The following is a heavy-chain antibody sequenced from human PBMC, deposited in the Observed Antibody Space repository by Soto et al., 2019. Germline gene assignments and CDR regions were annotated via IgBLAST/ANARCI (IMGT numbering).Heavy chain of an antibody. V-gene: IGHV1-69*06. CDR3: ATGRYQFPGEGY. Sequence: SVEVSCKASGGTFSGYAISWVRQAPGQGLEWMGGIIPIFGTANYAQKFQGRVTITADKSTSTAYMELSSLRSEDTAVYYCATGRYQFPGEGYWGPGTLVTVSS. CDR2: IIPIFGTA. D-gene: IGHD3-9*01. CDR1: GGTFSGYA. J-gene: IGHJ4*02.